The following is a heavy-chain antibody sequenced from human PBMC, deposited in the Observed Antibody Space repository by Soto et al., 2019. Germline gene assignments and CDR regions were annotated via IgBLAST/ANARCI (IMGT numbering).Heavy chain of an antibody. CDR2: IYYSGST. CDR1: GSPISSYY. Sequence: PSETLSLTCTVSGSPISSYYWSWIRQPPGKGLEWIGYIYYSGSTNYNPSLKSRVTISVDTSKNQFSLKLSSVTAADTAVYYCARRYGGAFDIWGQGTMVTVSS. CDR3: ARRYGGAFDI. D-gene: IGHD3-10*01. V-gene: IGHV4-59*08. J-gene: IGHJ3*02.